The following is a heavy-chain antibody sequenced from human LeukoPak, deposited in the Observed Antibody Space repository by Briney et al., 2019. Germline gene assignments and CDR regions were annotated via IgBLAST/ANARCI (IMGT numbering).Heavy chain of an antibody. J-gene: IGHJ4*02. CDR3: ARSTSGYSYGYGLDY. CDR2: ISAYNGNT. CDR1: GYTFTSYG. V-gene: IGHV1-18*01. D-gene: IGHD5-18*01. Sequence: ASVKVSCKASGYTFTSYGISWVRQAPGQGLEWMGWISAYNGNTNYAQKLQGRVTMTTDTSTSTAYMELRSLRSDDTAVYYCARSTSGYSYGYGLDYWGQGTLVTVSS.